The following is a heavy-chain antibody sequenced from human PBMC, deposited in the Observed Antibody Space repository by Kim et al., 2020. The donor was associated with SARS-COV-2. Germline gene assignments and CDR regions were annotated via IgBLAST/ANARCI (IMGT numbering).Heavy chain of an antibody. CDR1: GFTFSSYG. CDR3: AKATWGGSYSGPFDY. J-gene: IGHJ4*02. CDR2: ISYDGSNK. Sequence: GGSLRLSCAASGFTFSSYGMHWVRQAPGKGLEWVAVISYDGSNKYYADSVKGRFTISRDNSKNTLYLQMNSLRAEDTAVYYCAKATWGGSYSGPFDYWGQGTLVTVSS. D-gene: IGHD1-26*01. V-gene: IGHV3-30*18.